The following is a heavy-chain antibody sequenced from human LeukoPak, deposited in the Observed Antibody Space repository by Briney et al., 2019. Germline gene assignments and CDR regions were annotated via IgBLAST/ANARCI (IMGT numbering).Heavy chain of an antibody. CDR1: GFTFSSYE. CDR3: ARVQAAAESLLGLDY. J-gene: IGHJ4*02. D-gene: IGHD6-13*01. V-gene: IGHV3-48*03. CDR2: ISSSGSTI. Sequence: PGGFLRLSCAASGFTFSSYEMNWVRQAPGKGLEWVSYISSSGSTIYYADSVKGRFTISRDNAKNSLYLQMNSLRAEDTAVYYCARVQAAAESLLGLDYWGQGTLVTVSS.